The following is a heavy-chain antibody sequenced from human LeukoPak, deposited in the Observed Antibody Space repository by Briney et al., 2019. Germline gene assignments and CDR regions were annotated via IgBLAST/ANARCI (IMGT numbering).Heavy chain of an antibody. V-gene: IGHV3-23*01. D-gene: IGHD1-7*01. J-gene: IGHJ4*02. Sequence: GGSLRLSCAASGFTFSSYSMSWVRQAPGKGLEWVSAISGSGDSTYYADSVKGRFTISRDNSKNTLHLQMNSLRAEDTAVYYCAKDRARGGTTDFDYWGQGTLVTVSS. CDR2: ISGSGDST. CDR3: AKDRARGGTTDFDY. CDR1: GFTFSSYS.